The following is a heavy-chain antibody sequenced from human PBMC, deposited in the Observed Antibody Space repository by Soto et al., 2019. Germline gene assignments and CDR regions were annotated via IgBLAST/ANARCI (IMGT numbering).Heavy chain of an antibody. CDR3: ARELPPDV. J-gene: IGHJ4*02. Sequence: EVQLVESGGGLIQRGGSLRLSCAASGFTVSSKYMNWVRQAPGKGLEWVSIIWSAGLTYYADSVKGRFTISRDISKNILYLQMSSLRAEDSAVYYCARELPPDVWGQGTLVTVSS. D-gene: IGHD2-15*01. V-gene: IGHV3-53*01. CDR2: IWSAGLT. CDR1: GFTVSSKY.